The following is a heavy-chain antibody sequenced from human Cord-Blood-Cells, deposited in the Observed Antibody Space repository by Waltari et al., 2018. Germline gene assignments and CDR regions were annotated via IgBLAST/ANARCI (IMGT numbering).Heavy chain of an antibody. CDR1: GGSISSYY. D-gene: IGHD2-15*01. V-gene: IGHV4-59*08. Sequence: QVQLQESGPGLVKPSETLSLTCTVSGGSISSYYWSWFRQPPGKGLEWIGYIYYSGSTNYNPSLKSRVTISVDTSKNQFSLKLSSVTAADTAVYYCARPYCSGGSCYSGWFDPWGQGTLVTVSS. CDR2: IYYSGST. J-gene: IGHJ5*02. CDR3: ARPYCSGGSCYSGWFDP.